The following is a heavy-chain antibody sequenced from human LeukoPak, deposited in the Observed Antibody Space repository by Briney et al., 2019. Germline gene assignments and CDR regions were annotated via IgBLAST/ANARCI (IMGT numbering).Heavy chain of an antibody. J-gene: IGHJ6*03. Sequence: SETLSLTCTVSGGSLSSHYWSWIRHPPGNRLERIGYIYYSGITNYNPSLKSRVTISVDTSKNQFSLKLSSVTAADTAVYYCARDILSYSYYMDIWGKGTTVTVSS. CDR3: ARDILSYSYYMDI. D-gene: IGHD3-10*01. CDR2: IYYSGIT. CDR1: GGSLSSHY. V-gene: IGHV4-59*11.